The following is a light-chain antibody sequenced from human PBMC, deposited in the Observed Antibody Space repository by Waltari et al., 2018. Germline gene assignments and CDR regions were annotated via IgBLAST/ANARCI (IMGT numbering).Light chain of an antibody. V-gene: IGKV3-11*01. CDR1: QSVGSY. J-gene: IGKJ1*01. Sequence: EILLTQSPATLSLSPGERATVSCRASQSVGSYLAWYQQKPGQAPRLLIYDASNRATGIPARFSGSGSGTDFTLTISSLEPEDFAVYYCQQRSSWWTFGQGTKVEIK. CDR3: QQRSSWWT. CDR2: DAS.